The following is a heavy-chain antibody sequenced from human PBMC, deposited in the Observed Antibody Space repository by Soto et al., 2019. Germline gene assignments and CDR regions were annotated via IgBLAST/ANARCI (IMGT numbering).Heavy chain of an antibody. Sequence: QVQLVQSGAEVKKPGASVKVSCKASGYTFTSYGISWVRQAPGQGLEWMGWISAYNGNTNYAQKLQGRVTMTTDTSLSTAYMELRSLGSDDTAVYYCARDGADYDILTADPVGLDYWGQGTLVTVSS. J-gene: IGHJ4*02. V-gene: IGHV1-18*01. CDR2: ISAYNGNT. CDR3: ARDGADYDILTADPVGLDY. D-gene: IGHD3-9*01. CDR1: GYTFTSYG.